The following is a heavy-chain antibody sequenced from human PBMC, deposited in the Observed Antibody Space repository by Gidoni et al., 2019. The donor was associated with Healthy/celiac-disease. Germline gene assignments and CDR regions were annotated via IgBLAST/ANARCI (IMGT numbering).Heavy chain of an antibody. D-gene: IGHD6-13*01. CDR2: IKQDGSEK. CDR3: ARGFYSSSWYFWY. Sequence: EVQLVESGGGLVQPGGSLRLSCAASGFTFSSYWMSWVRQAPGKGLEWVANIKQDGSEKYYVDSVKGRFTISRDNAKNSLYLQMNSLRAEDTAVYYCARGFYSSSWYFWYWGQGTLVTVSS. J-gene: IGHJ4*02. CDR1: GFTFSSYW. V-gene: IGHV3-7*01.